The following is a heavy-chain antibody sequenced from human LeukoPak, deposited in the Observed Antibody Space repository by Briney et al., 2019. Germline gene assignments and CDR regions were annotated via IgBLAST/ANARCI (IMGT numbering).Heavy chain of an antibody. Sequence: SETLSLTCAVYGGSFSGYYWSWIRQPPGKGLEWIGEINHSGSTNYNPSLKSRVTISVDTSKNQFSLKLSSVTAADTAVYYCARGYRSSTSCYDAFDIWGQGTMVTVSS. CDR2: INHSGST. J-gene: IGHJ3*02. D-gene: IGHD2-2*01. V-gene: IGHV4-34*01. CDR3: ARGYRSSTSCYDAFDI. CDR1: GGSFSGYY.